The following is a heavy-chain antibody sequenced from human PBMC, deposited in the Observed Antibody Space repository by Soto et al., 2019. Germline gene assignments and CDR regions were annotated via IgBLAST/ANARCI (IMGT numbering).Heavy chain of an antibody. CDR2: ISDTGSPV. J-gene: IGHJ3*02. Sequence: QVQLVESGGGLVKPGGSLRLSCAVSGFTLRDSYMTWIRQAAGKGLESISVISDTGSPVYYADSVKGRFIISRDNAKNSLYLQMNSLRAEDTAVYYCVRGQYSSNWKRAFDIWGQGTVVTVSS. D-gene: IGHD6-13*01. CDR1: GFTLRDSY. CDR3: VRGQYSSNWKRAFDI. V-gene: IGHV3-11*01.